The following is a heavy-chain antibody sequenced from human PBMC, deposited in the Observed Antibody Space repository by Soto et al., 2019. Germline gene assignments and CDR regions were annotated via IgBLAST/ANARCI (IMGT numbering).Heavy chain of an antibody. CDR2: IYSGGYT. CDR3: ATPPGGGGY. V-gene: IGHV3-53*01. Sequence: EVQLVESGGGLIQPGGSLRLSCAVSGFTVSNNYMSWVRQAPGKGLEGVSVIYSGGYTAYGDSVKGRFTISRDNSKNTILLQRKSRGAEARAVYSGATPPGGGGYWGQGTLVTVSS. D-gene: IGHD3-10*01. J-gene: IGHJ4*02. CDR1: GFTVSNNY.